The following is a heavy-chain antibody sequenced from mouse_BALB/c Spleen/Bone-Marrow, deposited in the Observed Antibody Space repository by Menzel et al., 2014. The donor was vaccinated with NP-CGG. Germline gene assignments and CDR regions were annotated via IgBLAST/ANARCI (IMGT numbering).Heavy chain of an antibody. V-gene: IGHV2-6*02. CDR2: IWSDGST. CDR1: GFSLTSYG. D-gene: IGHD2-4*01. Sequence: QVQLKQSGPGLVSPSQSLSITCTVSGFSLTSYGLHWVRQPPGKGLAWLVVIWSDGSTTYNSALKSRLSISKDNSKSQVFLKMNSLQTDDTAMYYCARNGGDYGIAYWGQGTLVTVSA. CDR3: ARNGGDYGIAY. J-gene: IGHJ3*01.